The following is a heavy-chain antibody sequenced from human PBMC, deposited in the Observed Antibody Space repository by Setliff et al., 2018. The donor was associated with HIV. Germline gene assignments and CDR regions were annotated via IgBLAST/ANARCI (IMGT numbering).Heavy chain of an antibody. CDR2: ISSSGGTT. D-gene: IGHD2-15*01. J-gene: IGHJ6*03. CDR1: GFTFSTYA. V-gene: IGHV3-23*01. CDR3: ARDLAEPNYYYYMDV. Sequence: GGSLRLSCAAYGFTFSTYAITWVRQAPGKGLEWVSSISSSGGTTYLADTVKGRFTISRDDSKNPLYLQMDSLRVEDTAVYYCARDLAEPNYYYYMDVWGKGTTVTVSS.